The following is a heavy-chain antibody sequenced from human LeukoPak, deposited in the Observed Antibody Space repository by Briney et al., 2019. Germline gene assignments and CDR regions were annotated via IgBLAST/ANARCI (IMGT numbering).Heavy chain of an antibody. V-gene: IGHV4-39*01. CDR1: GGSISSSSYY. D-gene: IGHD2-21*02. CDR2: IYYSGST. J-gene: IGHJ4*02. Sequence: SETLSLTCTVSGGSISSSSYYWGWIRHPPGKGLEWIGSIYYSGSTYYNPSLKSRVTISVDTSKNQFSLKLSSAAAADTAVYYCARHDRFVVVTAIDYWGQGTLVTVSS. CDR3: ARHDRFVVVTAIDY.